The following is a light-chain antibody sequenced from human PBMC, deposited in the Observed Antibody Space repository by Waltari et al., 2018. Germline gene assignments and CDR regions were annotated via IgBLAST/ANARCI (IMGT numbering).Light chain of an antibody. J-gene: IGLJ3*02. CDR1: ADNVGNEG. V-gene: IGLV10-54*04. CDR2: RST. CDR3: AAWDSRLSAWL. Sequence: QAGLTQPPSVSKGLGQTATLTCSGNADNVGNEGAIWLQQYPGHPPNLLAHRSTKRPSGVSEEFSASRSGDTASLNIDGLQTDDEADYHCAAWDSRLSAWLFGGGTKLTVL.